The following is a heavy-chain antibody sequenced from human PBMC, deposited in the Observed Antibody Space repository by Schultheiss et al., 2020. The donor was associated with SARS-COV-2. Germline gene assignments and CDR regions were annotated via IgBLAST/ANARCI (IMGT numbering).Heavy chain of an antibody. D-gene: IGHD6-19*01. CDR3: ARDLIAVAGNN. CDR2: IYYSGST. J-gene: IGHJ4*02. CDR1: GGSFSGYY. V-gene: IGHV4-59*01. Sequence: SETLSLTCAVYGGSFSGYYWSWIRQHPGKGLEWIGYIYYSGSTNYNPSLKSRVTISVDTSKNQFSLKLSSVTAADTAVYYCARDLIAVAGNNWGQGTLVTVSS.